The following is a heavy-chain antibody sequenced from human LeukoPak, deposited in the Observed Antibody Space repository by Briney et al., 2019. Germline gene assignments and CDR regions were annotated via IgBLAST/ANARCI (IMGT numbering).Heavy chain of an antibody. CDR2: IKSKTDGGTT. Sequence: AGGSLRLSCAASGFTFSNAWMSWVRQAPGKGLEWVGRIKSKTDGGTTDYAAPVKGRFTISRDDSKNTLYLQMNSLRAEDTAVYYCAKELDGYSSGWNYFDYWGQGTLVTVSS. CDR3: AKELDGYSSGWNYFDY. CDR1: GFTFSNAW. J-gene: IGHJ4*02. D-gene: IGHD6-19*01. V-gene: IGHV3-15*01.